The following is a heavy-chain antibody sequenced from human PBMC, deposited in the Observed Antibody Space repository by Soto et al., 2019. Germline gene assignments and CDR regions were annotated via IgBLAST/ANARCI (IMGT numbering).Heavy chain of an antibody. CDR1: GFTFRRFT. J-gene: IGHJ5*02. CDR2: ISSNSAYI. D-gene: IGHD6-13*01. V-gene: IGHV3-21*01. Sequence: PGGSLRLSCAASGFTFRRFTMNWVRQAPGKGLEWVSTISSNSAYIYYTDAPRGRFTISRDNAKNSLHLQMNSLRAEDTAVYYCTRDASRDSSARGWFDPWGPGTLVTVSS. CDR3: TRDASRDSSARGWFDP.